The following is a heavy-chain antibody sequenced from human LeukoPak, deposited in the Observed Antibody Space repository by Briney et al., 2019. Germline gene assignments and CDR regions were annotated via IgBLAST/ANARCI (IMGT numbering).Heavy chain of an antibody. CDR3: ARVGDYDFWSGYYSAYYYYYMDV. CDR2: IYYSGST. V-gene: IGHV4-59*01. J-gene: IGHJ6*03. Sequence: SETLSLTCTVSGGSISSYYWSWIRQPPGKGLEWIGYIYYSGSTNYNPSLKSRVTISVDTSKNQFSLKLSSVTAADTAVYYCARVGDYDFWSGYYSAYYYYYMDVWGKGTTVTVSS. D-gene: IGHD3-3*01. CDR1: GGSISSYY.